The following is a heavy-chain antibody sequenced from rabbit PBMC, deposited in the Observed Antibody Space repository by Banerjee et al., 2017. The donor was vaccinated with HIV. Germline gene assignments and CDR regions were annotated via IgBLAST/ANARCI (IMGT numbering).Heavy chain of an antibody. Sequence: QSLEESGGDLVKPGASLTLTCTASGFSFSSSYYMCWVRQAPGKGLEWIACIYAGSSGSTYYASWAKGRFTISKASWTTVTLQMTSLTAADTATYFCARDLAAVTGWNFGLWGPGTLVTVS. CDR1: GFSFSSSYY. CDR3: ARDLAAVTGWNFGL. V-gene: IGHV1S40*01. D-gene: IGHD7-1*01. CDR2: IYAGSSGST. J-gene: IGHJ4*01.